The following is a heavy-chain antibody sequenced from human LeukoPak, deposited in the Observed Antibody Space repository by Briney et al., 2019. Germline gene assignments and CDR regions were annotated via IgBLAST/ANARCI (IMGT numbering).Heavy chain of an antibody. Sequence: GGSLRLSCAASGFTFSNYGMSWVRQAPGKGLEWVAVISYDGSNKYYADSVKGRFTISRDNSKNTLYLQMNSLRAEDTALYYCARADGDYYYYYYMDVWGKGTTVTVSS. J-gene: IGHJ6*03. CDR1: GFTFSNYG. D-gene: IGHD4-17*01. V-gene: IGHV3-30*03. CDR3: ARADGDYYYYYYMDV. CDR2: ISYDGSNK.